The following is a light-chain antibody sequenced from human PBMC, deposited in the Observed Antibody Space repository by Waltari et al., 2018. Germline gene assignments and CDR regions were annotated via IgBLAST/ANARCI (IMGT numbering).Light chain of an antibody. J-gene: IGKJ1*01. CDR2: GAS. Sequence: EIVLTHSPGTLSLSPGERATLSCRASQSVISSYLAWYQQKPGQAPRLLIYGASSRATGIPDRFSGSGSGTDFTLTISRLEPEDFAVYYCQQYGSSPKTFGQGTKVEIK. CDR3: QQYGSSPKT. CDR1: QSVISSY. V-gene: IGKV3-20*01.